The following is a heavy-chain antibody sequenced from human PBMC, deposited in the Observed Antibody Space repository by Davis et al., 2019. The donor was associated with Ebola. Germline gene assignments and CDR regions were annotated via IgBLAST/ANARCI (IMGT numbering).Heavy chain of an antibody. D-gene: IGHD6-13*01. CDR3: AKVTGIAAAGTDYYYGMDV. CDR1: GFTFSSYG. V-gene: IGHV3-33*06. CDR2: IWYDGSNK. Sequence: GESLKISCAASGFTFSSYGMHWVRQAPGKGLEWVAVIWYDGSNKYYADSVKGRFTISRDNSKNTLYLQMNSLRAEDTAVYYCAKVTGIAAAGTDYYYGMDVWGQGTTVTVSS. J-gene: IGHJ6*02.